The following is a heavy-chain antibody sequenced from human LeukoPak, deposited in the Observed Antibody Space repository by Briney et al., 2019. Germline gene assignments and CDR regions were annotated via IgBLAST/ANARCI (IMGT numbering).Heavy chain of an antibody. CDR1: GYTFTSYY. CDR3: ARGLQGYYDSLTGYYRGRYYFDY. V-gene: IGHV1-46*01. Sequence: GATVKVSCTASGYTFTSYYMHWVRQAPGQGLEWMGIINPSGGSTSYAQKFQGRVTMTRDTSTSTVYMELSSLRSEDTAVYYCARGLQGYYDSLTGYYRGRYYFDYWGQGTLVTVSS. J-gene: IGHJ4*02. CDR2: INPSGGST. D-gene: IGHD3-9*01.